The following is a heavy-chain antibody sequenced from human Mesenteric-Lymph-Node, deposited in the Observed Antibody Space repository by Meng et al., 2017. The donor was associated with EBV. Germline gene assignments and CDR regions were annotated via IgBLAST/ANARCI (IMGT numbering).Heavy chain of an antibody. V-gene: IGHV4-4*02. CDR2: IYHAGRT. Sequence: QVHPPESGPGLVKASDTLSVPGDVSGDAISNTEWWNWVRQPPGKGLEWIGEIYHAGRTNYNPSLQSRVTLSVDKSKNKFSLKLTCVTDADTAIYYCVRDRRGSDPSHFDSWGQGILVTFSS. J-gene: IGHJ4*01. D-gene: IGHD2-2*01. CDR1: GDAISNTEW. CDR3: VRDRRGSDPSHFDS.